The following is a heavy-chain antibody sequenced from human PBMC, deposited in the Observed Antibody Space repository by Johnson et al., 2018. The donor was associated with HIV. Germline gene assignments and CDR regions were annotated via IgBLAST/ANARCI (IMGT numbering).Heavy chain of an antibody. D-gene: IGHD1-26*01. CDR3: AIVGATQDAFDI. CDR2: ISASGRDI. Sequence: VQLVESGGGLVQPGGSLRLSCVASELTSSNYAISWVRQAPGQGLEWVSAISASGRDIYYGDSVKGRFTISRDNSKNTLYLQMNSLRAEDTAFYYCAIVGATQDAFDIWGQGTMVTVSS. J-gene: IGHJ3*02. CDR1: ELTSSNYA. V-gene: IGHV3-23*04.